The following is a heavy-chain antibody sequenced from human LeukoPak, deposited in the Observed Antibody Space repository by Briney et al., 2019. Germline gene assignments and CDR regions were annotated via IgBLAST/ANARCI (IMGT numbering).Heavy chain of an antibody. J-gene: IGHJ5*02. CDR3: ARGSSAYYDFWSGYYRVKPTEFDP. V-gene: IGHV4-34*01. Sequence: PSETLSLTCAVYGGSFSGYYWSWIRQPPGKGLEWIGEINHSGSTNYNPSLKSRVTISVDTSKNQFSLKLSSVTAADTAVYYCARGSSAYYDFWSGYYRVKPTEFDPWGQGTLVTVSS. CDR2: INHSGST. CDR1: GGSFSGYY. D-gene: IGHD3-3*01.